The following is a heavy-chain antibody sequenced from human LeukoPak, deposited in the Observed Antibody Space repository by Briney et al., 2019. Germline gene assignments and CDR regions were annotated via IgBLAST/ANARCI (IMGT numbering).Heavy chain of an antibody. V-gene: IGHV3-23*01. CDR2: ISASGLTA. CDR3: TENT. J-gene: IGHJ4*02. Sequence: GGSLTLSCAASGFIFNNSGMGWVRQAPGRGPEWVSAISASGLTAYYGDSVKGRFTISRDNAKNTLYLHMSSLRGEDTAIYYCTENTWGRGTRVTVSS. CDR1: GFIFNNSG.